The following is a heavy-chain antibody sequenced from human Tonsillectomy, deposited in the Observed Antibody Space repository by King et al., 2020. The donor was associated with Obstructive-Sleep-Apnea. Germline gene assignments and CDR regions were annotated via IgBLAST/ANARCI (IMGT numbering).Heavy chain of an antibody. J-gene: IGHJ4*02. CDR2: IYYSGST. CDR1: GAYISSYY. V-gene: IGHV4-59*01. CDR3: ARGSPGYIRTWDGVGDD. D-gene: IGHD6-13*01. Sequence: VQLQESGPGLVKPSETLSLTCTVSGAYISSYYWSWIRQPPGKGLEWIGHIYYSGSTNYNPSLKSRVTISVDTSKKQFSLKLSSVTAAATAVYYFARGSPGYIRTWDGVGDDWGQGTLVTVSS.